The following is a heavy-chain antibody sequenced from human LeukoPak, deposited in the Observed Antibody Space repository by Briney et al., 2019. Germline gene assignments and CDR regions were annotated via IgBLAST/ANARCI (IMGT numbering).Heavy chain of an antibody. CDR3: AKAAFSRTSYFDY. V-gene: IGHV3-53*01. Sequence: GGSLRLSCAASGFTVSSNYMSWVRQAPGKGLEWVSVIYSGGSTYYADSVKGRFTISRDNSKNTLYLQMDSLRADDTAVYYCAKAAFSRTSYFDYWGQGTLVTASS. CDR1: GFTVSSNY. D-gene: IGHD3-3*02. CDR2: IYSGGST. J-gene: IGHJ4*02.